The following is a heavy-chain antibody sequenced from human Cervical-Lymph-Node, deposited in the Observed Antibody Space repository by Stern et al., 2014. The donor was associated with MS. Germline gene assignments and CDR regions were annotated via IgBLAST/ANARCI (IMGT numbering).Heavy chain of an antibody. CDR1: GASISSFY. J-gene: IGHJ6*02. Sequence: QVQLQESGPGLVKPSETLSLTCTVSGASISSFYWTWIRQPPGGGLEWLGFVSHGGGPNYNPSLTSRLIMSVDTSKNQVFLTVTSVTAADTAVYYCARYCTNSLCSFYGMDVWGPGTTVAVSS. CDR2: VSHGGGP. V-gene: IGHV4-59*12. CDR3: ARYCTNSLCSFYGMDV. D-gene: IGHD2-8*01.